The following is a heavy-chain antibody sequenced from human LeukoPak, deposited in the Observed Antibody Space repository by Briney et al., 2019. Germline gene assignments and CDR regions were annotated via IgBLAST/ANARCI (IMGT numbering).Heavy chain of an antibody. CDR2: ISAYNGNT. D-gene: IGHD3-10*01. CDR1: GYTFTSYG. J-gene: IGHJ6*03. CDR3: ARDSGLLWFGEDMDV. Sequence: VSVKVSCKASGYTFTSYGISWVRQAPGQGLEWMGWISAYNGNTNYAQKLQGRVTMTTDTSTSTACMELRSLRSDDTAVYYCARDSGLLWFGEDMDVWGKGTTVTISS. V-gene: IGHV1-18*01.